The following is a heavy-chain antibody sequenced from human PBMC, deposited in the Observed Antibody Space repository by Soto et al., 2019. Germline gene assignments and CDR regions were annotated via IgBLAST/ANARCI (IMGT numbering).Heavy chain of an antibody. CDR2: ISPILAIA. Sequence: QVQLVQSGAEVKKPGSSVKVSCKASGGTLSSYTISWVRQAPGHGLEWMGRISPILAIANYAQKFQGRVTIAADKSTRTAYMELSSLKSEYTAIYDCATENLHAVEMNTIRYFDYWGQGTLVTVSS. J-gene: IGHJ4*02. CDR3: ATENLHAVEMNTIRYFDY. V-gene: IGHV1-69*08. D-gene: IGHD1-1*01. CDR1: GGTLSSYT.